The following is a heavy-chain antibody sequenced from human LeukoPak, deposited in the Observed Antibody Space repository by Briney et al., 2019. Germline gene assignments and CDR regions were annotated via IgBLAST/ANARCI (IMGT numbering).Heavy chain of an antibody. D-gene: IGHD2-2*01. V-gene: IGHV1-46*01. Sequence: ASVKVSCKASGYTFTSYYMHWVRQAPGQGLEWMGIINPSGGSTSYARKFQGRVTMTRDTPTSTVYMELSSLRSEDTAVYYCARDRRGCSSTSCYDDYYYYYMDVWGKGTTVTVSS. CDR3: ARDRRGCSSTSCYDDYYYYYMDV. CDR2: INPSGGST. J-gene: IGHJ6*03. CDR1: GYTFTSYY.